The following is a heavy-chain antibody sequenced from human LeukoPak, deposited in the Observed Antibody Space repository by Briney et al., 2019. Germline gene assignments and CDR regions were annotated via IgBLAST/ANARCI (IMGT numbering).Heavy chain of an antibody. Sequence: SEALSLTCAVSGYSISSGYYWGWIRQPPGKGLEWIGSINQSVSTYYSPSLKSRVAMSADTPKSQFSLKLTSVTAADTAVYYCARGSNYYYSMDVWGKGTTVTVSP. D-gene: IGHD3/OR15-3a*01. CDR1: GYSISSGYY. V-gene: IGHV4-38-2*01. CDR3: ARGSNYYYSMDV. J-gene: IGHJ6*04. CDR2: INQSVST.